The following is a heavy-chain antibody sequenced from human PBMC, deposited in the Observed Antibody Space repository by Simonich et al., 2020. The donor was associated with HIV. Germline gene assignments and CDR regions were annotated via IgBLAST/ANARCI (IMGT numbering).Heavy chain of an antibody. CDR1: GGSFSGYY. CDR2: INHSGST. J-gene: IGHJ4*02. V-gene: IGHV4-34*01. Sequence: QVQLQQWGAGLLKPSETLSLTCAVYGGSFSGYYWSWIRQPPGKGLEWIGEINHSGSTNYNPSPKVRVTISVDTSKNHFSLKLSSVTAADTAVYYCARRHPTTVTTPYFDYWGQGTLVTVSS. D-gene: IGHD4-17*01. CDR3: ARRHPTTVTTPYFDY.